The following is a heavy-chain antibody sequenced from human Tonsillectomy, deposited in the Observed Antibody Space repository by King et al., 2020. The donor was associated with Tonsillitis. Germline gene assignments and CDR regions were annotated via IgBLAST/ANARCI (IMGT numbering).Heavy chain of an antibody. CDR2: IYWDDDK. Sequence: VTLKESGPTLVKPTQTLTLTCTFSGFSLSTSGVGVGWIRQPPGKALEWLALIYWDDDKRYWPSLKRRLTITKDTSKNQVVLTMTNMDPVDTATYYCAHRLGGMFGINFDYGGQGTLVTVPS. J-gene: IGHJ4*02. CDR3: AHRLGGMFGINFDY. V-gene: IGHV2-5*09. CDR1: GFSLSTSGVG. D-gene: IGHD3-3*01.